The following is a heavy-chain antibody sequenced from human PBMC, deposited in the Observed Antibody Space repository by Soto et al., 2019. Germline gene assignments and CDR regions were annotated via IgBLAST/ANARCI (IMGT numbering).Heavy chain of an antibody. CDR3: ARAQPHSIAVAGTGYYYYYYYMDV. CDR2: INSDGSST. D-gene: IGHD6-19*01. V-gene: IGHV3-74*01. Sequence: GGSLRLSCAASGFTFSSYWMHWVRQAPGKGLVWVSRINSDGSSTSYADSVKGRFTISRDNAKNTLYLQMNSLRAEDTAVYYCARAQPHSIAVAGTGYYYYYYYMDVWGKGTTVTVSS. J-gene: IGHJ6*03. CDR1: GFTFSSYW.